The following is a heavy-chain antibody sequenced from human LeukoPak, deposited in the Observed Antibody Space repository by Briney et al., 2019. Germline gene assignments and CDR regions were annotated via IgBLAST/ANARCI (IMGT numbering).Heavy chain of an antibody. D-gene: IGHD6-13*01. CDR2: INHSGSTS. V-gene: IGHV4-34*01. J-gene: IGHJ4*02. CDR3: ARQGGYSSSPDF. Sequence: SETLSLTCAVYGESFSGYFWNWIRQPPGKGLEWIGEINHSGSTSNHNPSLKSRVTISVDTSKNQFSLKMSSVTAADTAVYYCARQGGYSSSPDFWGQGTLVTVSS. CDR1: GESFSGYF.